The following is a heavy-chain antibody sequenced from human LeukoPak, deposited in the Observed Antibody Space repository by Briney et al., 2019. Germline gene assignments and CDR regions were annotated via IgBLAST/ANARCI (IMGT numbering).Heavy chain of an antibody. V-gene: IGHV1-18*01. Sequence: ASVKVSCKASGYTFTRYGISWVRQAPGQGLEWMGWISAYNGNTNYARKLQGRVTMTTDTSTSTAYMELRSLRSDDTAVYYCGRDQGQLGGFLYDYWGQGTLVTVSS. CDR2: ISAYNGNT. CDR1: GYTFTRYG. CDR3: GRDQGQLGGFLYDY. J-gene: IGHJ4*02. D-gene: IGHD6-6*01.